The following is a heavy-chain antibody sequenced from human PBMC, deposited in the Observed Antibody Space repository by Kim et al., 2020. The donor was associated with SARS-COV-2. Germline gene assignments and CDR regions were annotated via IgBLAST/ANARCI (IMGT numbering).Heavy chain of an antibody. J-gene: IGHJ4*02. D-gene: IGHD6-13*01. CDR3: ARRGQYSSSWHFDY. Sequence: GESLKISCKGSGYNFAIYWIGWVRQMPGKGLEWMGIIYPGDSDTRYSPSFQGQVTISADKSISTAYLQWSSLRASDTAIYYCARRGQYSSSWHFDYWGQGTLVTVSS. CDR2: IYPGDSDT. V-gene: IGHV5-51*01. CDR1: GYNFAIYW.